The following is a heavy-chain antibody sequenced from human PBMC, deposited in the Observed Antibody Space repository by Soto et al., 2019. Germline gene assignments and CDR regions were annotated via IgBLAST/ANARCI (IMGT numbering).Heavy chain of an antibody. D-gene: IGHD5-12*01. Sequence: GGSLRLSCAASGFTFSSYAMHWVRQAPGKGLEWVAVISYDGSNKYYADSVKGRFTISRDNSKNTLYLQMNSLRAEDTAVYYCARDRFRIVATIAFDYWGQGTLVTVS. CDR1: GFTFSSYA. V-gene: IGHV3-30-3*01. CDR2: ISYDGSNK. CDR3: ARDRFRIVATIAFDY. J-gene: IGHJ4*02.